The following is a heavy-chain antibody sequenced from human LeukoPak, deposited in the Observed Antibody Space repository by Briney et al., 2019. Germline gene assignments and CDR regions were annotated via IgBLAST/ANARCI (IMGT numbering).Heavy chain of an antibody. Sequence: SETLSLTCTVSGGSVSSGSYYWSWIRQPPGKGLEWIGYIYYSGSTNYNPSLKRRVTISVDTSKNQFSLKLSSVTAADTAVYYCAGTQVRGDHGGWGQGTLVTVSS. CDR3: AGTQVRGDHGG. V-gene: IGHV4-61*01. D-gene: IGHD3-10*01. J-gene: IGHJ4*02. CDR2: IYYSGST. CDR1: GGSVSSGSYY.